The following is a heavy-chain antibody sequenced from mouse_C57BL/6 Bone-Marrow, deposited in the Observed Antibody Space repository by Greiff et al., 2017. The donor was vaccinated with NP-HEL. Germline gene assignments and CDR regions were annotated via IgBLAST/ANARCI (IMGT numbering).Heavy chain of an antibody. D-gene: IGHD4-1*01. CDR2: IDPSDSYT. Sequence: QVQLQQPGAELVKPGASVTLSCTASGFTFTSYWMQWVKQRPGQGLEWIGEIDPSDSYTNYNPQFTGKATLTVDTSSRAAYKQLSSLTSEDSAVYYCARCPLNWGKDYWGQGTTLTVSS. J-gene: IGHJ2*01. CDR1: GFTFTSYW. V-gene: IGHV1-50*01. CDR3: ARCPLNWGKDY.